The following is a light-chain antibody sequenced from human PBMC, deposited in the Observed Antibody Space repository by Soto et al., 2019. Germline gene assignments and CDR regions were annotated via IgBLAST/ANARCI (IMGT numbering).Light chain of an antibody. V-gene: IGLV2-14*01. Sequence: QSALTQPASVSGSPGQSITISCTGTSSDVGGYNHVAWYQQYPGKAHKLIIFEVSDRPSGISNRFSGSKSANTASLSISGLQAEDEADYYCSSYKRGATLVFGGGTKLTVL. CDR2: EVS. CDR1: SSDVGGYNH. CDR3: SSYKRGATLV. J-gene: IGLJ2*01.